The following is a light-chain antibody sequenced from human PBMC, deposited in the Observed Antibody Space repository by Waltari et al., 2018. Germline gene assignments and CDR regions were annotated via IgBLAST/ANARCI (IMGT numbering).Light chain of an antibody. Sequence: ESVLTQSPDTLSLSPGERATLSCRASQTVNSNYLAWYQQKSGQAPRLLIYGASKRATGIPDRFRGSGSETAFTLTISRLEPEDFAVYYCQLYGTSFLWTFGQGTRVEI. V-gene: IGKV3-20*01. CDR1: QTVNSNY. J-gene: IGKJ1*01. CDR2: GAS. CDR3: QLYGTSFLWT.